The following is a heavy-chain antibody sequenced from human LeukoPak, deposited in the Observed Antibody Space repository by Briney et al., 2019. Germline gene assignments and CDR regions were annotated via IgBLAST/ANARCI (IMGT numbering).Heavy chain of an antibody. V-gene: IGHV3-30*18. Sequence: GRSLRLSCAASGFTFSSYGMHWVRQAPGKGLEWVAVISYDGSNKYYADSVKGRFTISRDNSKNTLYLQMNSLRAEDTAVYYCAKRYAVNYYGSGSYSEYFQHWGQGTLVTVSS. CDR2: ISYDGSNK. D-gene: IGHD3-10*01. CDR1: GFTFSSYG. J-gene: IGHJ1*01. CDR3: AKRYAVNYYGSGSYSEYFQH.